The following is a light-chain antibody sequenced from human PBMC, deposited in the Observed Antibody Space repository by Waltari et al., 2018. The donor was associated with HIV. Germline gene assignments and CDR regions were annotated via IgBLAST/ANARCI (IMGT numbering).Light chain of an antibody. Sequence: QAVVTQEPSLTVSPGGTVTLPYSSSSGPVTSAIHPYWFQQKSGQAPRTLIYDTFNKHSWTPARFSGSLLGGRAALTLSGAQPEDEAEYFCLLSFAGARPVVFGGGTNLTVL. J-gene: IGLJ2*01. CDR1: SGPVTSAIH. CDR2: DTF. CDR3: LLSFAGARPVV. V-gene: IGLV7-46*01.